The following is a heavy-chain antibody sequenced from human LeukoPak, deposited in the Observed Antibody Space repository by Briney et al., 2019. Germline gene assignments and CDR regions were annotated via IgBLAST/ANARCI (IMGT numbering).Heavy chain of an antibody. D-gene: IGHD2/OR15-2a*01. V-gene: IGHV2-5*02. CDR3: AHRGKYLTWFDP. CDR1: GFSLTTSAVG. Sequence: SGPTQVNPTQTLTLTCTFSGFSLTTSAVGVGRIRQPHGEALEWLALIYSDDDKRYNPSLKSRLSIRKDTSKNQVVLTMTNMDPVDTATYFCAHRGKYLTWFDPWGQGTLVIVSS. J-gene: IGHJ5*02. CDR2: IYSDDDK.